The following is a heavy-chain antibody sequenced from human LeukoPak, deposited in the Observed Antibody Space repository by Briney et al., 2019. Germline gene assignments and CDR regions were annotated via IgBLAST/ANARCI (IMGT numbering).Heavy chain of an antibody. CDR3: ARSNSSSWPKYFQH. CDR2: INHSGST. V-gene: IGHV4-34*01. Sequence: SETLSLTCAVYGGSFSVYYWSWIRQPPGKGLEWIGEINHSGSTNYNPSLKSRVTISVDTSKNQFSLKLSSVTAADTAVYYCARSNSSSWPKYFQHWGQGTLVTVSS. CDR1: GGSFSVYY. J-gene: IGHJ1*01. D-gene: IGHD6-13*01.